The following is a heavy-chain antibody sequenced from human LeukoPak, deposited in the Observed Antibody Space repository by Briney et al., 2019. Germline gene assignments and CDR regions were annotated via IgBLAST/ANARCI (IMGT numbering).Heavy chain of an antibody. J-gene: IGHJ4*02. Sequence: SETLSLTCTVSGGSISSYYWSWIRQPPGKGLEWIGYIYYSGSTNYNPSLKSRVTISVDTSKNQFSLKLSSVTAADTAVYHCARAPIAAAAGDYWGQGTLVTVSS. CDR2: IYYSGST. CDR1: GGSISSYY. V-gene: IGHV4-59*01. D-gene: IGHD6-13*01. CDR3: ARAPIAAAAGDY.